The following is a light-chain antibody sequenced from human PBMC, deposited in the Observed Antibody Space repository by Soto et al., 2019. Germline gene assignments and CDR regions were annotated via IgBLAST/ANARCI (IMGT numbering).Light chain of an antibody. CDR1: NIGSKG. CDR3: QVWDGSSDHPV. J-gene: IGLJ2*01. Sequence: SYELTQPPSVSVAPGKTATITCGGDNIGSKGVHWYQQKPVQAPVPVISYGTDRPSGIPERFSGSNSGDTATLTISRVEAGDEAEYYCQVWDGSSDHPVFGGGTQLTVL. V-gene: IGLV3-21*04. CDR2: YGT.